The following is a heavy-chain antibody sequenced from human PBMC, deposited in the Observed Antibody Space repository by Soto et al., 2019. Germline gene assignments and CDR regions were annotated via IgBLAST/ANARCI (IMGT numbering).Heavy chain of an antibody. CDR2: ISWNSGSI. V-gene: IGHV3-9*01. D-gene: IGHD1-1*01. J-gene: IGHJ6*03. CDR1: GFTFDDYA. CDR3: AGGVHYYYYMDV. Sequence: EVQLVESGGGLVQPGRSLRLSCAASGFTFDDYAMHWVRQAPGKGLEWVSGISWNSGSIGYADSVKGRFTISRDNAKNSLYLQMNSLRAEDTALYYCAGGVHYYYYMDVWGKGTTVTVSS.